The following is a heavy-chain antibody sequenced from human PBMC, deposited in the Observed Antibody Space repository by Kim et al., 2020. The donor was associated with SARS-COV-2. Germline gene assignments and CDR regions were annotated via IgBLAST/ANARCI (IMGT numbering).Heavy chain of an antibody. Sequence: ASVKVSCKASGYTFTSYVITWVRQAPGQGLEWMGWISAYNGNTNYAQKLQGRVTMTTDTSTSTAYMELRSLRSDDTAVYYCARVITMGRYDAFDIWGQGTMVTVSS. CDR3: ARVITMGRYDAFDI. CDR2: ISAYNGNT. J-gene: IGHJ3*02. CDR1: GYTFTSYV. D-gene: IGHD3-10*01. V-gene: IGHV1-18*01.